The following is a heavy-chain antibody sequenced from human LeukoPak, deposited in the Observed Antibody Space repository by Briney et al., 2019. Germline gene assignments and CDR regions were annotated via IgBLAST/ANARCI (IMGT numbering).Heavy chain of an antibody. CDR2: IRYDGSNK. D-gene: IGHD3-10*01. CDR1: GFTFSSYG. CDR3: AKDSLSSFGLGDVVY. Sequence: GGSLRLSCAASGFTFSSYGMHWVRQAPGKGLEWVAFIRYDGSNKYYADSVKGRFTISRDNSKNTLYLQMNSLRAEDTAVYYCAKDSLSSFGLGDVVYWGQGTLVTVSS. V-gene: IGHV3-30*02. J-gene: IGHJ4*02.